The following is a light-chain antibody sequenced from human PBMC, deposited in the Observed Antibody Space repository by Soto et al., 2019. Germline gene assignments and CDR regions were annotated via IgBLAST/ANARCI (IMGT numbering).Light chain of an antibody. V-gene: IGKV1-5*01. CDR1: QTISRY. CDR2: DAS. J-gene: IGKJ5*01. CDR3: QQYNTYST. Sequence: DIQMTQSPSTVSASVGDRVIITCRASQTISRYLAWYQQKPGKAPQALIYDASSLKSGVPSRFSGNGSGTEFTLTISSLQPDDFATYYCQQYNTYSTFGQGTRLEI.